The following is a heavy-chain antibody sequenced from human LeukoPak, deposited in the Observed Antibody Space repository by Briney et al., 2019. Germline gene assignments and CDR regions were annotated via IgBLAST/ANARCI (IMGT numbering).Heavy chain of an antibody. D-gene: IGHD3-10*01. J-gene: IGHJ6*02. V-gene: IGHV3-11*04. CDR3: ARERNYGSGNSLGMDV. Sequence: GGSLRLSCAASGFTFSDYYMSWIRQAPGKGLEWVSYISSSGSTIYYADSVKGRFTISRDNAKNSLYLQMNSLRAEDTAVYYCARERNYGSGNSLGMDVWGQGTTVTVSS. CDR2: ISSSGSTI. CDR1: GFTFSDYY.